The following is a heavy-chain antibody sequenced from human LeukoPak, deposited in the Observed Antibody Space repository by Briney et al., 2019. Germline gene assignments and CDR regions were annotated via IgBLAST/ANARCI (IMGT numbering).Heavy chain of an antibody. Sequence: GGSLRLSCAASGFTFSSYWMTWVRQAPGKGLEGVANIGEDGSEKYSVDSVKGRFTISRDNAKNSLYLQVNSLRAEDTAVYYCARLNYDFWSGVWEGYYMDVWGKGTTVTVSS. D-gene: IGHD3-3*01. CDR1: GFTFSSYW. CDR3: ARLNYDFWSGVWEGYYMDV. V-gene: IGHV3-7*01. J-gene: IGHJ6*03. CDR2: IGEDGSEK.